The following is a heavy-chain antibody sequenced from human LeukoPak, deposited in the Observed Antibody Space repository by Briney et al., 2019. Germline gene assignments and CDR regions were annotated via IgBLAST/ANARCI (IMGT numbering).Heavy chain of an antibody. CDR3: ARGAGYMDV. CDR2: IYTSGST. CDR1: GGSISSGSYY. J-gene: IGHJ6*03. Sequence: SETLSLTCTVSGGSISSGSYYWSWIRQPAGKGLEWIGRIYTSGSTNYNPSLKSRVTISVDTSKNQFPLKLSSVTAADTAVYYCARGAGYMDVWGKGTTVTVSS. D-gene: IGHD4/OR15-4a*01. V-gene: IGHV4-61*02.